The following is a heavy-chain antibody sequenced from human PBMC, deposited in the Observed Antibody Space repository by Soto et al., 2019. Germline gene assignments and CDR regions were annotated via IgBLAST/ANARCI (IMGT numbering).Heavy chain of an antibody. J-gene: IGHJ6*03. V-gene: IGHV3-11*01. CDR1: GFTFSDYY. Sequence: GGSLRLSCAASGFTFSDYYMSWIRQAPGKGLEWVSYISSSGSTIYYADSVKGRFTISRDNAKNSLYLQMNSLRAEDTAVYYCARDAGLNKLRYFDWPYYMDVWGKGTTVTVSS. CDR3: ARDAGLNKLRYFDWPYYMDV. CDR2: ISSSGSTI. D-gene: IGHD3-9*01.